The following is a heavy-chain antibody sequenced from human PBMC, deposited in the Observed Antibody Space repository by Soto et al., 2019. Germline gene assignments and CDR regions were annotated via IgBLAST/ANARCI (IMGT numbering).Heavy chain of an antibody. D-gene: IGHD2-15*01. CDR3: ARDSTQRQFDP. CDR2: INPSGGST. CDR1: GYTLTSYY. V-gene: IGHV1-46*01. Sequence: ASVKVSCKASGYTLTSYYMHWVRQAPGQGLEWMRIINPSGGSTSYAQKFQGRVTMTRDTSTSTVYMELSSLRSEDTAVYYCARDSTQRQFDPWGQGTLVTVSS. J-gene: IGHJ5*02.